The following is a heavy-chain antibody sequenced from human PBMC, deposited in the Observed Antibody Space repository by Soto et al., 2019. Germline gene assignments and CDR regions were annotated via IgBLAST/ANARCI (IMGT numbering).Heavy chain of an antibody. CDR3: ERHSTWLLLSDY. D-gene: IGHD3-22*01. J-gene: IGHJ4*02. CDR1: GGSISNSNYY. V-gene: IGHV4-39*01. CDR2: IYYTGNT. Sequence: QLQLQESGPGLVKPSETLSLTCTVSGGSISNSNYYWGWIRQPPGKGLEWIGSIYYTGNTYYNPSLMSRVTVSVDTSKNQFSLILGTVTAADTAVYSCERHSTWLLLSDYWGQGTLVTVSS.